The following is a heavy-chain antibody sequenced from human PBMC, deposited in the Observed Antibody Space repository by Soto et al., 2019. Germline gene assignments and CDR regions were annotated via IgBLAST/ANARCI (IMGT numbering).Heavy chain of an antibody. D-gene: IGHD2-2*01. CDR3: AKGRYCSSTSCYFARYYYYMDV. CDR2: ISGSGGST. Sequence: PGGSLRLSCAASGLTFSSYAMSWVRQAPGKGLERVSAISGSGGSTYYADSVKGRFTISRDNSKNTLYLQMNSLRAEDTAVYYCAKGRYCSSTSCYFARYYYYMDVWGKGTTVTVSS. V-gene: IGHV3-23*01. J-gene: IGHJ6*03. CDR1: GLTFSSYA.